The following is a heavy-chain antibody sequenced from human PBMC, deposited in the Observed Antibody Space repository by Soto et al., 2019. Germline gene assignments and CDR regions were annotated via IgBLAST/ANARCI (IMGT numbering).Heavy chain of an antibody. CDR3: ARVGIDNWNDPSFDY. CDR2: ISSSSSYI. Sequence: EVQLVESGGGLVKPGGSLRLSCAASGFTFSSYSMNWVRQAPGKGLEWVSSISSSSSYIYYADSVKSRFTISRDNAKNSLYLQMNSLRAEDTAVYYCARVGIDNWNDPSFDYWGQGTLVTVSS. V-gene: IGHV3-21*01. D-gene: IGHD1-20*01. CDR1: GFTFSSYS. J-gene: IGHJ4*02.